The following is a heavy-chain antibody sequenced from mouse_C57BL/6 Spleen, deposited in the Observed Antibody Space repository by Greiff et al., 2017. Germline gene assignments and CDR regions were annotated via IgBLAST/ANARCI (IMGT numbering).Heavy chain of an antibody. J-gene: IGHJ2*01. CDR1: GFTFSSYA. V-gene: IGHV5-4*01. D-gene: IGHD4-1*01. CDR3: ARDGNLYYFDY. Sequence: DVKLVESGGGLVKPGGSLKLSCAASGFTFSSYAMSWVRQTPEKRLEWVATISDGGSYTYYPDNVKGRFTISRDNAKNNLYLQMSHLKSEDTAMYYCARDGNLYYFDYWGQGTTLTVSS. CDR2: ISDGGSYT.